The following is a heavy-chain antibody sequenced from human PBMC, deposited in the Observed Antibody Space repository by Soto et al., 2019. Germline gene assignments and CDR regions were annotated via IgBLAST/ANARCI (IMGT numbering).Heavy chain of an antibody. CDR1: GYTFTSYY. CDR3: ARGCSGGSCYYYYGMDV. D-gene: IGHD2-15*01. CDR2: INPSGGST. V-gene: IGHV1-46*01. Sequence: ASVKVSCKASGYTFTSYYMHWVRQAPGQGLEWMGIINPSGGSTSYAQKFQGRVTMTRDTSTSTVYMELSSLRSEDTAVYYCARGCSGGSCYYYYGMDVWGQGTTVTVSS. J-gene: IGHJ6*02.